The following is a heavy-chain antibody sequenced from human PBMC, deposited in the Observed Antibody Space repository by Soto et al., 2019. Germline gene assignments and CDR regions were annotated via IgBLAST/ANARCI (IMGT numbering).Heavy chain of an antibody. Sequence: SETLSLTRTFSGGPISSGDYYWSSIRQPPPKDLEWIGYIYCSGSTYYKPSLKSRVTISVDTSKNQFSLKLSSVTAADTAVYYCAREGRQYGSGDDAFDIWGQGTMVTVSS. V-gene: IGHV4-30-4*01. J-gene: IGHJ3*02. D-gene: IGHD3-10*01. CDR3: AREGRQYGSGDDAFDI. CDR2: IYCSGST. CDR1: GGPISSGDYY.